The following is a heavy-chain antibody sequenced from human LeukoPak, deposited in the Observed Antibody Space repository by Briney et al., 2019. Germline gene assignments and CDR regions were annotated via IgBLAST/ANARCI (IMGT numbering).Heavy chain of an antibody. Sequence: GGSLRLSCAASGFTFSTYWMHWVRQAPGKGLVWVSRIDTDGSSTTYADSVKGRFTISRDNAKNSLYLQMNSLRAEDTAVYYCARDLYSSNDAWGQGTLVTVSS. V-gene: IGHV3-74*01. CDR2: IDTDGSST. D-gene: IGHD6-13*01. CDR1: GFTFSTYW. CDR3: ARDLYSSNDA. J-gene: IGHJ5*02.